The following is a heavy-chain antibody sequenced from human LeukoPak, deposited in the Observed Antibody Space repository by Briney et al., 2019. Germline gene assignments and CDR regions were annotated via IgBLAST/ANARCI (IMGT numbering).Heavy chain of an antibody. CDR1: RYSISSGYY. Sequence: SETLSLTFTVSRYSISSGYYWGWIRQPPGKGLEWIGSIYHSGTTDYNPSLKSRVTISVDTSKNQFSLKVTSVTAADTAVYYCGRVSAYWGQGILVTVSS. CDR2: IYHSGTT. J-gene: IGHJ4*02. CDR3: GRVSAY. V-gene: IGHV4-38-2*02.